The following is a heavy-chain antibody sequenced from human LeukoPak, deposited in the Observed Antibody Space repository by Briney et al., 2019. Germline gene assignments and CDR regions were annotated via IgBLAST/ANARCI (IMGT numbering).Heavy chain of an antibody. J-gene: IGHJ6*02. CDR3: AIDQGYDNYYYYGMDV. D-gene: IGHD3-22*01. CDR2: IKPERSEK. Sequence: GGSLKLSCAASGFTFSSYWMSWVRQAAGKGLEWVANIKPERSEKYYVDSVKGRFTISRDNAKNSLYLKINSLRAEDTAVYYCAIDQGYDNYYYYGMDVWGQGTTVTVSS. CDR1: GFTFSSYW. V-gene: IGHV3-7*01.